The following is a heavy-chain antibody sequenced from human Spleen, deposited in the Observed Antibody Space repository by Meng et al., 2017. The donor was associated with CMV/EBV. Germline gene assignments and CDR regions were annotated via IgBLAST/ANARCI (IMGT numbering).Heavy chain of an antibody. CDR3: VRDSLTYSDFYDTSGYPDC. D-gene: IGHD3-22*01. V-gene: IGHV3-53*05. Sequence: ETLSLTCAASGFIVSSNYMSWVRQAPGKGLEWVSIIYSGGSTYYADSVKGRFTISRDNSKNTPFLQVNSLTPEDTAVYYCVRDSLTYSDFYDTSGYPDCWGQGTLVTVSS. CDR1: GFIVSSNY. CDR2: IYSGGST. J-gene: IGHJ4*02.